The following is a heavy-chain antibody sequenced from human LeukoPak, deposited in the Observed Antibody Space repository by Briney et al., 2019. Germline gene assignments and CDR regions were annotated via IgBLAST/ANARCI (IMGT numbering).Heavy chain of an antibody. CDR3: ARDQYDTWSRRGNFDS. V-gene: IGHV3-7*03. CDR1: GFTFGKYW. CDR2: IKLDGSEK. D-gene: IGHD3-3*01. Sequence: GGSLRLSCVASGFTFGKYWMSWVRQAPGKGLEWVANIKLDGSEKNYVDSVKGRFTISRDNTKNSLYLQMNSLRAEDTAVFYCARDQYDTWSRRGNFDSWGQGTLVIVSS. J-gene: IGHJ4*02.